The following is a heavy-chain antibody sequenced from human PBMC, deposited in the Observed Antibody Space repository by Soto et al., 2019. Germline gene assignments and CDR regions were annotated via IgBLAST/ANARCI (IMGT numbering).Heavy chain of an antibody. V-gene: IGHV3-74*03. J-gene: IGHJ4*02. Sequence: EVQLVESGGGLVQPGGSLRLSCAASGFTFSSYWMHWVRQAPGKGLVWVSRINSDGSSTTYADSVKGRFPISRDNAKNTLYLQMNMLRTEATAVYYCARVETCSSTSYSSVFDYWGQGTLVTVSS. CDR2: INSDGSST. D-gene: IGHD2-2*01. CDR3: ARVETCSSTSYSSVFDY. CDR1: GFTFSSYW.